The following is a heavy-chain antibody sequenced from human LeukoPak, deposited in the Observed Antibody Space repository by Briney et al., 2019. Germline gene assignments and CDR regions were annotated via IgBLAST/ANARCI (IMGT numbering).Heavy chain of an antibody. CDR2: ISYDGSNK. CDR1: GFTFSKHA. V-gene: IGHV3-30*04. D-gene: IGHD2-21*02. Sequence: PGGSLRLSCAASGFTFSKHAMLWVRRAPGKGLEWVAVISYDGSNKYYADSVKGRFTISRDNSKNTLYLQMNSLRAEDTAVYYCARSSIVVVTDAHLDYWGQGTLVTVSS. J-gene: IGHJ4*02. CDR3: ARSSIVVVTDAHLDY.